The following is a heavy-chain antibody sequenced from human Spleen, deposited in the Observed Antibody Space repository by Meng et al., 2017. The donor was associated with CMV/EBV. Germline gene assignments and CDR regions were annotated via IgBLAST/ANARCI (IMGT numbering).Heavy chain of an antibody. CDR2: ISSSSSTI. V-gene: IGHV3-48*04. CDR1: GFTFSSYS. D-gene: IGHD2-2*01. CDR3: GYCSSTSCYGEYYYYGMDV. J-gene: IGHJ6*02. Sequence: GESLKISCAASGFTFSSYSMNWVRQAPGKGLEWVSYISSSSSTIYYADSVKGRFTISRDNAKNSLYLQMNSLRAEDTAVYYCGYCSSTSCYGEYYYYGMDVWGQGTTVTVSS.